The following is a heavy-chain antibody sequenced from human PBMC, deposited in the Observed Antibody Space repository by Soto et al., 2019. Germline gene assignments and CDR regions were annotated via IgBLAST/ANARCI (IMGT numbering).Heavy chain of an antibody. CDR2: IIPIFGTA. V-gene: IGHV1-69*05. CDR3: ARAGYRISPSCYVFDY. CDR1: GGTFSSYA. J-gene: IGHJ4*02. D-gene: IGHD2-2*01. Sequence: QVQLVQSGAEVKKPGSSVKVSCKASGGTFSSYAISWVRQAPGQGLEWMGGIIPIFGTANYAQKFQGRVTITXXEXTXXADMELSSLRSEDTAVYYCARAGYRISPSCYVFDYWGQGTLVTVSS.